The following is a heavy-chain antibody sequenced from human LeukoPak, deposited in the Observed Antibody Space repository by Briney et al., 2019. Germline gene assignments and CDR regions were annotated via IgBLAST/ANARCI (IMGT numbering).Heavy chain of an antibody. D-gene: IGHD2-2*02. CDR1: GGTFSSYA. CDR3: ARDTVVVPAAISGGYYYYGMDV. V-gene: IGHV1-18*01. J-gene: IGHJ6*02. Sequence: ASVKVSCKASGGTFSSYAIRWVRQAPGQGLEWMGWISAYNGNTNYAQKLQGRVTMTTDTSTSTAYMELRSLRSDDTAVYYCARDTVVVPAAISGGYYYYGMDVWGQGTTVTVSS. CDR2: ISAYNGNT.